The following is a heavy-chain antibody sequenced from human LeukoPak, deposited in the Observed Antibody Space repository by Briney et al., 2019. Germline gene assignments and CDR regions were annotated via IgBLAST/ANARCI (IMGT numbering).Heavy chain of an antibody. CDR2: ISYDGTIK. CDR3: AKVSWTVTTQTGLDY. J-gene: IGHJ4*02. V-gene: IGHV3-30*04. D-gene: IGHD4-17*01. Sequence: PGGSLRLSCAASGFTFRNYAMHWVRQAPGKGLEWLTIISYDGTIKNYADSVKGRFTISRDNSKNTMYLQMNSLRAEDTAVYYCAKVSWTVTTQTGLDYWGQGTLVTVSS. CDR1: GFTFRNYA.